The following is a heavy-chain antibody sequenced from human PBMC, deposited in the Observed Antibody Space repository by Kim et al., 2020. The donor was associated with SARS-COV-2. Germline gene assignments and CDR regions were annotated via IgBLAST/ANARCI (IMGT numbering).Heavy chain of an antibody. Sequence: GGSLRLSCAASGFTFSSYGMHWVRQAPGKGLEWVAVIWYDGSNKYYADSVKGRFTISRDNSKNTLYLQMNSLRAEDTAVYYCAKDLWGEFDLINYYYYGMDVWGQGTTVTVSS. CDR1: GFTFSSYG. J-gene: IGHJ6*02. CDR2: IWYDGSNK. CDR3: AKDLWGEFDLINYYYYGMDV. V-gene: IGHV3-33*06. D-gene: IGHD3-16*01.